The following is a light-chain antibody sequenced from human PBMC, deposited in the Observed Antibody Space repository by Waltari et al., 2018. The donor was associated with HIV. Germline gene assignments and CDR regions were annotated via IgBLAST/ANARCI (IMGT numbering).Light chain of an antibody. V-gene: IGKV3-15*01. CDR2: SAS. CDR3: QQYGSWPLT. CDR1: QSVSSN. Sequence: VMMQSPATLYDSPGDTPILSCRASQSVSSNVAWYKHKPGQAPRLLIHSASTRATGIPARFSGGGSGTDFTLTITSLQSEDSGFYYCQQYGSWPLTFGGGTKVEIK. J-gene: IGKJ4*01.